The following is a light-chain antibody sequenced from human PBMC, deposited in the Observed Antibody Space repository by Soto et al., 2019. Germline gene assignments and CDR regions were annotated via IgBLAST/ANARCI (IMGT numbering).Light chain of an antibody. CDR2: DVG. CDR1: SSDVGNNKY. CDR3: CSYADNDV. V-gene: IGLV2-11*01. Sequence: QSVLTQPRSVSGSPGQSVTISCTGGSSDVGNNKYVSWYQQHPGKAPKLIIYDVGKRPSAVPDRFSGSKSGSTASLTISGLQPEDEADYYCCSYADNDVFGSGTKLTVL. J-gene: IGLJ1*01.